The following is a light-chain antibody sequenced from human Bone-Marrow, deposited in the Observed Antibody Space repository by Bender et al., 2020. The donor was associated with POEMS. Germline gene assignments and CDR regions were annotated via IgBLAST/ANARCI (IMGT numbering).Light chain of an antibody. CDR1: KLGDKY. Sequence: SYELTQPPSVSVSPGQTASITCSGDKLGDKYACWYQQKPGQSPVLVIYQDSKRPSGIPVRFSGSKSGNTATLTISETQAMDEADYYCQAWDDNTGVFGTGTKVTVL. J-gene: IGLJ1*01. V-gene: IGLV3-1*01. CDR3: QAWDDNTGV. CDR2: QDS.